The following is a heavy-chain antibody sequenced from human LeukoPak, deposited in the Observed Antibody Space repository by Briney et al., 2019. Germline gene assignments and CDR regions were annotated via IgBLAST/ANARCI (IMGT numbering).Heavy chain of an antibody. J-gene: IGHJ4*02. CDR3: AHRRKRAVAIGNGGFDF. CDR1: GFSLTPSGVG. CDR2: IYWDDDK. V-gene: IGHV2-5*02. D-gene: IGHD7-27*01. Sequence: SGPTLVKPTQTLTLACSFSGFSLTPSGVGVGWIRQPPGKALEWLALIYWDDDKRYNPLMKIRLTITTATSQHQVVLTMSNVDPVDTGTYFCAHRRKRAVAIGNGGFDFWGQGTLVTVSS.